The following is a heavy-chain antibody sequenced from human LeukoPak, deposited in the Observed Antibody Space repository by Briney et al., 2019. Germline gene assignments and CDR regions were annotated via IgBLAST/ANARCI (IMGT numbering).Heavy chain of an antibody. CDR3: AKDVRVGGGGMDV. CDR2: ISDSGANK. J-gene: IGHJ6*02. CDR1: GFTFSTYA. D-gene: IGHD1-26*01. Sequence: GRSLRLSCAASGFTFSTYAMNWVRQAPGKGLEWVSLISDSGANKHYAASVKGRFTISRDNSKNTLSLQMNSLRPEDTAVYYCAKDVRVGGGGMDVWGQGTPVTVSS. V-gene: IGHV3-23*01.